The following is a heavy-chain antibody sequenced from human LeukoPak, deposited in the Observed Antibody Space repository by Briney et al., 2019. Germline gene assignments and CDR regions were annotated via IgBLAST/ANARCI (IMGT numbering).Heavy chain of an antibody. CDR1: GGSISSSSYY. D-gene: IGHD2-15*01. CDR3: ARLGYCSGSSCHYYYYMDV. J-gene: IGHJ6*03. Sequence: SETLSLTCTVSGGSISSSSYYWGWIRQPPGKGLEWIGSIYYGGTLYYSGSTYYNPSLKSRVTISVDTSKNQFSLNFSSMTAADTAVYYCARLGYCSGSSCHYYYYMDVWGKGTTVTVSS. CDR2: IYYGGTLYYSGST. V-gene: IGHV4-61*05.